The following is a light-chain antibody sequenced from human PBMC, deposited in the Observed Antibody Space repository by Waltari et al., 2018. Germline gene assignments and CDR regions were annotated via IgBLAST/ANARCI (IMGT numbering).Light chain of an antibody. CDR3: QHYVKLPVT. V-gene: IGKV3D-15*02. J-gene: IGKJ1*01. CDR2: GSS. CDR1: HSGSRAV. Sequence: CRASHSGSRAVACYQQKPGQAPRRLIYGSSTRATGVPDRVSGRRSGTDFSLTISSLDPEDVAVYYCQHYVKLPVTYGQGARVEI.